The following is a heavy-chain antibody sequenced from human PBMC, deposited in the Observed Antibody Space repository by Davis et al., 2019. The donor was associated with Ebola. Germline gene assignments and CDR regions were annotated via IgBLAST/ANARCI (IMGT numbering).Heavy chain of an antibody. CDR3: AREEKRITMVQGVTYYYYGMDV. D-gene: IGHD3-10*01. Sequence: ASVKVSCKASGYTFTSYGISWVRQAPGQGLEWMGWISAYNGNTNYAQKFQGRVTMTTDTSTSTAYMELRSLRSDDTAVYYCAREEKRITMVQGVTYYYYGMDVWGQGTTVTVSS. V-gene: IGHV1-18*01. J-gene: IGHJ6*02. CDR1: GYTFTSYG. CDR2: ISAYNGNT.